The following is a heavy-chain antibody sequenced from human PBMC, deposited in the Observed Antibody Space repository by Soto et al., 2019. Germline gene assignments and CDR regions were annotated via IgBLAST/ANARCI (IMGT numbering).Heavy chain of an antibody. CDR1: GFTFSSYG. CDR3: ARDLSLWIQLWLPADY. Sequence: GGSLRLSCAASGFTFSSYGMHWVRQAPGKGLEWVAVISYDGSNKYYADSVKGRFTISRDNSKNTLYLQMNSLRAEDTAVYYCARDLSLWIQLWLPADYWGQGTLVTVSS. D-gene: IGHD5-18*01. CDR2: ISYDGSNK. V-gene: IGHV3-30*19. J-gene: IGHJ4*02.